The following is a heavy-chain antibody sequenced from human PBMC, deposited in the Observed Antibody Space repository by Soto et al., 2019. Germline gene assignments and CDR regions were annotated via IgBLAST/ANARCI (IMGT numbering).Heavy chain of an antibody. CDR1: GFTFSSDG. V-gene: IGHV3-30*18. Sequence: QVQLVESGGGVVQPGRSLRLSCAASGFTFSSDGMHWVRQAPGKGLAWVAVISYDGSNKYYADSVKGRFTISRDNSKNTLYLQMSSLRAEDTAVYYCVKDGSSGWPYYYGLDVWGQGTTVTVSS. CDR2: ISYDGSNK. D-gene: IGHD6-19*01. CDR3: VKDGSSGWPYYYGLDV. J-gene: IGHJ6*02.